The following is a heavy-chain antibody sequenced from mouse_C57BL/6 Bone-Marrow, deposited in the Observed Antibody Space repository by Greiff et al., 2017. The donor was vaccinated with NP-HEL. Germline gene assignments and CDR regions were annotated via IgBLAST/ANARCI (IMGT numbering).Heavy chain of an antibody. D-gene: IGHD1-1*01. CDR3: ASEFIITVEGFAY. CDR2: VYPYNGGT. Sequence: EEQLQQSGPVLVKPGPSVKISCKASGFTFTDYYMHWVKQSHGKSLEWIGLVYPYNGGTSYNQKFKGKASLTVDPSSSTAYMELNSLTSEDSAVYYCASEFIITVEGFAYWGQGTLVTVSA. CDR1: GFTFTDYY. V-gene: IGHV1-36*01. J-gene: IGHJ3*01.